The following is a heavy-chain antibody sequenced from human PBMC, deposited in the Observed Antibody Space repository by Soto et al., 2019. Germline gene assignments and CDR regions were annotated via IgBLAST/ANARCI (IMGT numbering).Heavy chain of an antibody. V-gene: IGHV3-11*01. Sequence: QVHLVESGGGLVKPGGSLRLSCAGSGFTFSEHYMSWIRQAPGKGLEWISYVSSSDSTVYYADSVKGRFTISRDNAKNSLYLQMNSLRVEDTAVYYCARDLGYYDSSGYFDYWSQGTLVTVSS. CDR2: VSSSDSTV. D-gene: IGHD3-22*01. CDR3: ARDLGYYDSSGYFDY. J-gene: IGHJ4*02. CDR1: GFTFSEHY.